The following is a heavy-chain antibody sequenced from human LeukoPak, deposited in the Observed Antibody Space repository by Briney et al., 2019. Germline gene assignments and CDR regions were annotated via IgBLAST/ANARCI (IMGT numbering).Heavy chain of an antibody. CDR3: ASSKRDSSSPHFDY. J-gene: IGHJ4*02. CDR1: GGSISSYY. V-gene: IGHV4-59*01. D-gene: IGHD6-6*01. Sequence: SETLSLTCTVSGGSISSYYWSWIRQPPGKGLEWIGYIYYSGSTNYNPSLKSRVTISVDTSKNQFSLKLSSVTAADTAVYYCASSKRDSSSPHFDYWGQGTLVTVSS. CDR2: IYYSGST.